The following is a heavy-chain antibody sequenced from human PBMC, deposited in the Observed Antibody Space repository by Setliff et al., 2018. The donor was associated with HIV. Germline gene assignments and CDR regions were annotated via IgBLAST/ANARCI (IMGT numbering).Heavy chain of an antibody. CDR1: EFSSSTSW. Sequence: PGGSLRLSCAASEFSSSTSWMHWVRQAPGKGLVWVSTINSDGSTTTYADSVKGRFTISRDNAKNTLYLQMNSLRGEDTAVYYCHCFMAGWGKGTTVTVSS. CDR2: INSDGSTT. V-gene: IGHV3-74*03. CDR3: HCFMAG. J-gene: IGHJ6*03.